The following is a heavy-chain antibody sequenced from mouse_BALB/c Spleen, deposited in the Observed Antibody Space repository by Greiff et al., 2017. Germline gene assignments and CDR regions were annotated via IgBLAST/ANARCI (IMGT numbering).Heavy chain of an antibody. J-gene: IGHJ4*01. D-gene: IGHD2-1*01. CDR1: GFTFSSFG. CDR2: ISSGSSTI. V-gene: IGHV5-17*02. CDR3: ASPLWYPYYYAMDY. Sequence: EVKLMESGGGLVQPGGSRKLSCAASGFTFSSFGMHWVRQAPEKGLEWVAYISSGSSTIYYADTVKGRFTISRDNPKNTLFLQMTSLRSEDTAMYYCASPLWYPYYYAMDYWGQGTSVTVSS.